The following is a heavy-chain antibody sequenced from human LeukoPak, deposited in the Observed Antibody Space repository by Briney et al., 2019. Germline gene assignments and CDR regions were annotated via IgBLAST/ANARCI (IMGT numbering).Heavy chain of an antibody. V-gene: IGHV4-39*01. CDR2: IYYSGST. CDR3: ARPNPYYDSSGYYFDY. J-gene: IGHJ4*02. D-gene: IGHD3-22*01. CDR1: GGSISSSSYY. Sequence: SETLSLTCTVSGGSISSSSYYWGWIRQPPGKGLEWIGSIYYSGSTYYNPSLKSRVTISVDTSKNQFSLKLSSVTAADTAVYYCARPNPYYDSSGYYFDYWGRGTLVTVSS.